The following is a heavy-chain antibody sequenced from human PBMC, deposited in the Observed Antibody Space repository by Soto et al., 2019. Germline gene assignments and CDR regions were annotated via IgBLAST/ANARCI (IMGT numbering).Heavy chain of an antibody. J-gene: IGHJ4*02. CDR1: GFSLSTSGVG. CDR2: IYWNDDK. Sequence: QITLKESGPTLVKPTQTLTLTCTFYGFSLSTSGVGVGWIRQPPGKALEWLALIYWNDDKRYSPSLKSRLTITKDTSKNQVVLTMTNMDPVDTATYRCVPGELAHGYNYFDYWGQGTLVTVSS. V-gene: IGHV2-5*01. D-gene: IGHD5-12*01. CDR3: VPGELAHGYNYFDY.